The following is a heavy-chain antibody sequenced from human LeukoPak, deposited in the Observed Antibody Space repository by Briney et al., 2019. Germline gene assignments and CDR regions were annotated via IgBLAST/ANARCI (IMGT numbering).Heavy chain of an antibody. V-gene: IGHV4-4*07. CDR1: SGFISDYY. CDR3: ARETYDFADYEGFAWFDP. D-gene: IGHD4-17*01. CDR2: IYTSGDT. Sequence: SDTLSLSCTVSSGFISDYYWGWIRQPAGKGLEWIGHIYTSGDTNYNPSLKSRVTMSVDTSKNLFSLRLSSVTAADTAVYYCARETYDFADYEGFAWFDPWGQGILVTVSS. J-gene: IGHJ5*02.